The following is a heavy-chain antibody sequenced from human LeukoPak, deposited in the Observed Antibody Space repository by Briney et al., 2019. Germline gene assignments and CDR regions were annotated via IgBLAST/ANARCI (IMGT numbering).Heavy chain of an antibody. CDR3: AKGLDYGDYDFYYYYGMDV. D-gene: IGHD4-17*01. V-gene: IGHV3-23*01. CDR2: ISGSGGST. Sequence: PGGSLRPSCAASGFTFSSYAMSWVRQAPGKGLEWVSAISGSGGSTYYADSVKGRFTISRDNSKNTLYLQMNSLRAEDTAVYYCAKGLDYGDYDFYYYYGMDVCSQGTTVTLSS. CDR1: GFTFSSYA. J-gene: IGHJ6*02.